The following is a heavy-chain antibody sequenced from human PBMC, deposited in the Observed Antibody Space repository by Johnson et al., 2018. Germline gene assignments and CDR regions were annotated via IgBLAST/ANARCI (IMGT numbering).Heavy chain of an antibody. CDR3: ARSQSAYYGDYVGAEYFQH. V-gene: IGHV3-21*01. CDR2: ISSSRSYI. Sequence: VQLVESGGGLVKPGGSLRLSCAASGFTFSSYSMNWVRQAPGKGLEWVSSISSSRSYIYNADSLKGRFTISRDNAKNSLHLQMNSLRAEDTAVYYCARSQSAYYGDYVGAEYFQHWGQGTLVTVSS. CDR1: GFTFSSYS. D-gene: IGHD4-17*01. J-gene: IGHJ1*01.